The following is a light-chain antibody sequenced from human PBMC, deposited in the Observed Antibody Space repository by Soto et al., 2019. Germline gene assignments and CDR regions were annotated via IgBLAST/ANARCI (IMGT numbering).Light chain of an antibody. J-gene: IGLJ1*01. CDR3: NSYTSNNTYV. CDR2: DVS. V-gene: IGLV2-14*03. Sequence: QSALTQPASVSGSPGQAITISCSGTSSDVGAFNYVSWYQQHPGKAPKLMIYDVSNRPSGVSNRFSGSKSGNTASLTISGLRAEDEAAYYCNSYTSNNTYVFGTGTKQTVL. CDR1: SSDVGAFNY.